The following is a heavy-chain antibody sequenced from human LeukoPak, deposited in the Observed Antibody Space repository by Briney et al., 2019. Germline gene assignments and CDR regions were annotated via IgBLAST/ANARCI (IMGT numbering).Heavy chain of an antibody. Sequence: GASVKVSCKASGGTFISYAISWVRQAPGQGLEWMGGIIPIFGTANYAQKFQGRVTITSDKSTSTAYMELSSLRSGDTAVYYCARVRDSGSYYFDYGGQGTLVTVSS. CDR2: IIPIFGTA. V-gene: IGHV1-69*06. CDR3: ARVRDSGSYYFDY. CDR1: GGTFISYA. D-gene: IGHD3-22*01. J-gene: IGHJ4*02.